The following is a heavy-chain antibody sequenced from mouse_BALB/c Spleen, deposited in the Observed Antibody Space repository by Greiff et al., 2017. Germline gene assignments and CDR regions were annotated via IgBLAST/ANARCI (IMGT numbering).Heavy chain of an antibody. CDR1: GYTFSSYW. J-gene: IGHJ4*01. D-gene: IGHD2-1*01. CDR2: ILPGSGST. CDR3: ARSPYGKNAMDY. V-gene: IGHV1-9*01. Sequence: VMLVESGAELMKPGASVKISCKATGYTFSSYWIEWVKQRPGHGLEWIGEILPGSGSTNYNEKFKGKATFTADTSSNTAYMQLSSLTSEDSAVYYCARSPYGKNAMDYWGQGTSVTVSS.